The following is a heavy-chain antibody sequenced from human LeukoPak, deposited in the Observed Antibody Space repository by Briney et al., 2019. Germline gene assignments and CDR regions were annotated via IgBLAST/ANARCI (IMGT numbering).Heavy chain of an antibody. D-gene: IGHD4-17*01. CDR2: IYPGDSDT. CDR3: ARHGIGDDYGDYGWFDP. Sequence: GESLQISCKGSGYSFTSYWIGWVRQMPGKGLEWMGIIYPGDSDTRYSPSYQGQVTISADKSISTAYLQWSSLKASDTAMYYCARHGIGDDYGDYGWFDPWGQGTLVTVSS. V-gene: IGHV5-51*01. J-gene: IGHJ5*02. CDR1: GYSFTSYW.